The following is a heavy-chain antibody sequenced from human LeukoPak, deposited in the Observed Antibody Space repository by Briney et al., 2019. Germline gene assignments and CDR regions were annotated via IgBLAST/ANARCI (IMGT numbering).Heavy chain of an antibody. J-gene: IGHJ6*04. CDR2: IYSGGST. V-gene: IGHV3-53*01. CDR1: GFTVSSNY. CDR3: ARDSVTVTTLGYYYGMDV. D-gene: IGHD4-17*01. Sequence: GGALRLSCAASGFTVSSNYMSWVRQAPGKGLEGVSVIYSGGSTYYADSVKGRFTISRDNSKNTLYLQMNSLRAEDTAVYYCARDSVTVTTLGYYYGMDVWGKGPTVTVSS.